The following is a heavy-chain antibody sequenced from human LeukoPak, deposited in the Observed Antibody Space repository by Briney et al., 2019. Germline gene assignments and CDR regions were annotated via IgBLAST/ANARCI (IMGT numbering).Heavy chain of an antibody. CDR2: VSGGGGTT. Sequence: PGGSLRLSCAASGFTFSSYAMSWVRQAPGKGLEWVSTVSGGGGTTYYADSVKGRFTISRDNSKNTLYLQMNSLRAEDTAVYYCAKGSGLLRFLDYWGQGTLVTVSS. J-gene: IGHJ4*02. V-gene: IGHV3-23*01. CDR3: AKGSGLLRFLDY. CDR1: GFTFSSYA. D-gene: IGHD3-3*01.